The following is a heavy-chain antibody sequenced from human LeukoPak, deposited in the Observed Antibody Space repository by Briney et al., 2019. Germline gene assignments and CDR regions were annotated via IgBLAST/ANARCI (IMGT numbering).Heavy chain of an antibody. J-gene: IGHJ4*02. Sequence: GGSLRLSCAASGFTFSNAWMSWVRQAPGKGLEWVGRIKSKTDGGTTDYAAPVKGRFTISRDDSKNTLYLQMNSLKTEDTAVYYCTAGVLWFGEEDYWGQGTLVTVSS. CDR2: IKSKTDGGTT. V-gene: IGHV3-15*01. CDR1: GFTFSNAW. CDR3: TAGVLWFGEEDY. D-gene: IGHD3-10*01.